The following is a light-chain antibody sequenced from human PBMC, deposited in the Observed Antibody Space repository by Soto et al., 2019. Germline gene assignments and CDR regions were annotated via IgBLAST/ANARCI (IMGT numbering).Light chain of an antibody. CDR1: HRISNH. V-gene: IGKV1-39*01. Sequence: DIQVTKFTSSLSASVEERVIITCRASHRISNHLNWYQQKPGKAPKLLIFAASSLQSGVPSRFSGRRSGPDFTLTITSLQPEDFATYYCPQSYSSPPTFGQGTKVDIK. J-gene: IGKJ1*01. CDR3: PQSYSSPPT. CDR2: AAS.